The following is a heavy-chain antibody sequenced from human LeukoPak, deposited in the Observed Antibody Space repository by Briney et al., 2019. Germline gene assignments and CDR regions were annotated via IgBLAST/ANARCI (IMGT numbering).Heavy chain of an antibody. V-gene: IGHV4-39*07. D-gene: IGHD1-7*01. Sequence: SETLSLTCTVSGGSISSSSYYWGWIRQPPGKGLEWIESIYYSGSTYYNPSLKSRVTISVDTSKNQFSLKLSSVTAADTAVYYCARGGGDNWNYGGWFDPWGQGTLVTVSS. CDR1: GGSISSSSYY. CDR3: ARGGGDNWNYGGWFDP. CDR2: IYYSGST. J-gene: IGHJ5*02.